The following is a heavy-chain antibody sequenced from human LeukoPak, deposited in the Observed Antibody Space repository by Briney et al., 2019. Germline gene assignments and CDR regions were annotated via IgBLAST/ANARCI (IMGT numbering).Heavy chain of an antibody. V-gene: IGHV3-23*01. D-gene: IGHD6-19*01. CDR3: AKGSEWLVLYDY. CDR2: ISGSGGST. Sequence: GGSLSLSCAASGFTFSSYAMSWVRPAPGKGLEWVSAISGSGGSTYYADSVKGRFTISRDNSKNTLYLQMNSLRAEDTAVYYCAKGSEWLVLYDYWGQGTLVTVSS. CDR1: GFTFSSYA. J-gene: IGHJ4*02.